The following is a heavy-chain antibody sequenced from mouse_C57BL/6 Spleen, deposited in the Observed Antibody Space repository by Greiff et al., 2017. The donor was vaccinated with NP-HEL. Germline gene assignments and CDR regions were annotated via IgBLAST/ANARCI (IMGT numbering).Heavy chain of an antibody. CDR2: ISYDGSN. V-gene: IGHV3-6*01. CDR1: GYSITSGYY. CDR3: AREGDLAWFAY. J-gene: IGHJ3*01. Sequence: EVKLEESGPGLVKPSQSLSLTCSVTGYSITSGYYWNWIRQFPGNKLEWMGYISYDGSNNYNPSLKNRISITRDTSKNQFFLKLNSVTTEDTATYYCAREGDLAWFAYWGQGTLVTVSA.